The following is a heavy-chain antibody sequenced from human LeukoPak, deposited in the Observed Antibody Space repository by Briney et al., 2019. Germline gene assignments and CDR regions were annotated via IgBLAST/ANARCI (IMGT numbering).Heavy chain of an antibody. CDR3: ASYSILDY. CDR1: GFTVSDNY. CDR2: IYSGGST. V-gene: IGHV3-53*01. Sequence: GGSLRLSCAASGFTVSDNYMSWVRQAPGKGLEWVSLIYSGGSTYYADSVKGRFTISRDNSKNTLYLQMNSLRADDTAVYYCASYSILDYWGQGTLVTVSS. D-gene: IGHD1-26*01. J-gene: IGHJ4*02.